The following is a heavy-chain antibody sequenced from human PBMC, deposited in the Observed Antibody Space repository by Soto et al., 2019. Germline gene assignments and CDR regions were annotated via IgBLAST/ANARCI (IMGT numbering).Heavy chain of an antibody. CDR2: INHSGST. CDR1: GGSFSGYY. V-gene: IGHV4-34*01. J-gene: IGHJ6*02. Sequence: SETLSLTCAVYGGSFSGYYWSWIRQPPGKGLEWIGEINHSGSTNYNPSLKSRVTISVDTSKNQFSLKLSSVTAADTAVYYCARARTMVRGSPDYYYGMDVWGQGTTVTVSS. D-gene: IGHD3-10*01. CDR3: ARARTMVRGSPDYYYGMDV.